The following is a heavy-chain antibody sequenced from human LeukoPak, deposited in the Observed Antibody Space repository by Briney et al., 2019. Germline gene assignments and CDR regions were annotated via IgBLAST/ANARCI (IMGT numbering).Heavy chain of an antibody. D-gene: IGHD3-3*01. CDR2: INPNSGGT. J-gene: IGHJ4*02. V-gene: IGHV1-2*02. CDR1: GYTFTGYY. Sequence: GASVKVSCKASGYTFTGYYMHWVRQAPGQGLEWMGWINPNSGGTNYAQKFQGRVTMTRDTSISTAYMELSRLRSDDTAVYYCARLYYDFWSGYYGQIDYWGQGTLVTVSS. CDR3: ARLYYDFWSGYYGQIDY.